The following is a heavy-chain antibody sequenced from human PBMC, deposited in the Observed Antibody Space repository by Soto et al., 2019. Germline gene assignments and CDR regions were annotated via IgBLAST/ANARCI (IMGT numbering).Heavy chain of an antibody. V-gene: IGHV4-61*01. J-gene: IGHJ4*02. CDR1: GGSVGSGYYY. CDR3: VREGCSGGSCYSGYNLGNDY. D-gene: IGHD2-15*01. Sequence: SETLSLTCTVSGGSVGSGYYYWSWIRQPPGKGLEWIGYIYYSGSTNYNPSLKSRVTISADTSKNQFSLKLSSVTAADTAVYYCVREGCSGGSCYSGYNLGNDYWGQGTLVTVSS. CDR2: IYYSGST.